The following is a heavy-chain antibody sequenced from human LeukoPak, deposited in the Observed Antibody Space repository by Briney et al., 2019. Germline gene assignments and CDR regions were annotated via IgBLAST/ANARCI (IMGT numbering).Heavy chain of an antibody. CDR3: AKSMITMVRGVNYYYYYGMDV. J-gene: IGHJ6*02. CDR1: GFTFNSYV. V-gene: IGHV3-23*01. CDR2: ISGSGGST. Sequence: AGGSLRLSCAASGFTFNSYVMSWVRQAPGKGLEWVSGISGSGGSTYYADSVKGRFTISRDNSKNTLYLQMNSLRAEDTAVYYCAKSMITMVRGVNYYYYYGMDVWGQGTTVTVSS. D-gene: IGHD3-10*01.